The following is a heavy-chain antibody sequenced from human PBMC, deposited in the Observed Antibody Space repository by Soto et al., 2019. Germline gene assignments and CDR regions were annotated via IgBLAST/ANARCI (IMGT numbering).Heavy chain of an antibody. J-gene: IGHJ4*02. Sequence: ASVKVSCKASGGTFSSYAISWVRQAPGQGLEWMGGIIPIFGTANYAQKFQGRVTITADESTSTAYMELSSLRSEDTAVYYCARAFEGYCSGGSCYLSRYWGQGTLVTVS. CDR2: IIPIFGTA. D-gene: IGHD2-15*01. CDR3: ARAFEGYCSGGSCYLSRY. CDR1: GGTFSSYA. V-gene: IGHV1-69*13.